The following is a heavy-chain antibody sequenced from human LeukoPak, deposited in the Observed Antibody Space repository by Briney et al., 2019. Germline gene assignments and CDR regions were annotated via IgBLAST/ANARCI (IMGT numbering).Heavy chain of an antibody. D-gene: IGHD4-11*01. J-gene: IGHJ6*03. CDR3: ATLGPYSNPTHYYYYYYMDV. Sequence: PGGSLRLSCAASGFTFSSYAMHWVRQAPGKGLEWVAVISYDGSNKYYADSVKGRFTISRDNSKNTLYLQMNSLRAEDTAVYYCATLGPYSNPTHYYYYYYMDVWGKGTTVTVSS. V-gene: IGHV3-30-3*01. CDR1: GFTFSSYA. CDR2: ISYDGSNK.